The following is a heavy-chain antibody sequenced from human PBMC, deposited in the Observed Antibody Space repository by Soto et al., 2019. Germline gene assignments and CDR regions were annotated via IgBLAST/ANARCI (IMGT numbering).Heavy chain of an antibody. CDR1: GGSISSGGYS. V-gene: IGHV4-30-2*01. Sequence: PSETLSLTCAVSGGSISSGGYSWSWIRQPPGKGLEWIGYIYHSGSTYYNPSLKSRVTISVDRSKNQFSLKLSSVTAADTAVYYCARKRAYGSGGTYYYGMDVWGQGTTVTLSS. CDR3: ARKRAYGSGGTYYYGMDV. D-gene: IGHD3-10*01. CDR2: IYHSGST. J-gene: IGHJ6*02.